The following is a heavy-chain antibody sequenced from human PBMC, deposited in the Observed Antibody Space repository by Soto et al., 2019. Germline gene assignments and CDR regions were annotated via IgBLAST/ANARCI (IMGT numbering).Heavy chain of an antibody. Sequence: QVQLVQSGAEVKKPGSSVKVSCQASGGTFRSYSINWVRQAPGKGLEWMGRIIPIVGISNYARSFQGRVTLSADTSTPTAYMELSSLRSEDTAVYYCSRVGGPGGPGKYLDYWGQGTLVTVSS. V-gene: IGHV1-69*02. CDR1: GGTFRSYS. CDR3: SRVGGPGGPGKYLDY. J-gene: IGHJ4*02. D-gene: IGHD3-10*01. CDR2: IIPIVGIS.